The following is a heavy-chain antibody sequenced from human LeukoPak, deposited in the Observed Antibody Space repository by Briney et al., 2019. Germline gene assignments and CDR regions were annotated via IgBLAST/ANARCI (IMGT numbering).Heavy chain of an antibody. CDR3: ARDLPFTMVRGVPDY. V-gene: IGHV3-33*01. J-gene: IGHJ4*02. D-gene: IGHD3-10*01. Sequence: GGSLRLSCAASGFTFSSYGMHWVRQAPGKGLEWVAVIWYDGSNKYYADSVKGRFTISRDNSKNTLYLQMNSLRAEDTAVYYCARDLPFTMVRGVPDYWGQGTLVTVSS. CDR1: GFTFSSYG. CDR2: IWYDGSNK.